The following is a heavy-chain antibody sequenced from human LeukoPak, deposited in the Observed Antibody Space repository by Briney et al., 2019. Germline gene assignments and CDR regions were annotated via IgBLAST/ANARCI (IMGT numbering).Heavy chain of an antibody. CDR2: IWYDGSNK. V-gene: IGHV3-30*07. D-gene: IGHD2-15*01. CDR1: GFTFSSYA. J-gene: IGHJ6*02. CDR3: ARDLNGYCSGGSCFFVNYYGMDV. Sequence: GRSLRLSCAASGFTFSSYAMHWVRQAPGKGLEWVAVIWYDGSNKYYADSVKGRFTISRDNSKNTLYLQMNSLRAEDTAVYYCARDLNGYCSGGSCFFVNYYGMDVWGQGTTVTVSS.